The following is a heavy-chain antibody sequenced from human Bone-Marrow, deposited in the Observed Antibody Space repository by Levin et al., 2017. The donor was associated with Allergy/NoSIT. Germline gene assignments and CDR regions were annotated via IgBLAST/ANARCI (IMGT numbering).Heavy chain of an antibody. CDR1: GYDFTDYY. V-gene: IGHV1-2*06. Sequence: PGESLKISCKASGYDFTDYYIHWVRQAPGQGLEWMGRINPYNGDTSYTQKFQGRVTLTGDTSLSTAYMELSRLTSDDTAVYYCSRVGGIVVPGRRTTGGPNWLAPWGQGTLVTVSS. CDR2: INPYNGDT. D-gene: IGHD3-22*01. J-gene: IGHJ5*02. CDR3: SRVGGIVVPGRRTTGGPNWLAP.